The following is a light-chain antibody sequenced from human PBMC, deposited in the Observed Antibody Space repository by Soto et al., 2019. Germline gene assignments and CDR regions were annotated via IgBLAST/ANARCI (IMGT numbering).Light chain of an antibody. J-gene: IGKJ4*01. CDR2: DVS. CDR3: QPYNNWPLT. Sequence: EIGLTQSAAIVSLSPGERATLCCRASQTVDTYLAWYQHKPGQSPRLLIYDVSNRATGIPARFSGSRSGAEFTLTINSLQSEDFAVYYCQPYNNWPLTFGGGTKVDIK. CDR1: QTVDTY. V-gene: IGKV3-11*01.